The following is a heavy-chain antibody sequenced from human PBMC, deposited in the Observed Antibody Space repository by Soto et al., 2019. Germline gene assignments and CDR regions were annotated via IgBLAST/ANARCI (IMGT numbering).Heavy chain of an antibody. J-gene: IGHJ3*02. CDR2: IYPGDCET. CDR3: ARRPPTDDSILGLPLAFDI. CDR1: GYIFTNYW. V-gene: IGHV5-51*01. D-gene: IGHD4-4*01. Sequence: GGSLRLSCKGSGYIFTNYWIGWVRQLPGKGLEWMGIIYPGDCETTSGPSFHGQVTISADKSISTAYLQWSSLKASDTAIYYCARRPPTDDSILGLPLAFDIWGLGTVVTVSS.